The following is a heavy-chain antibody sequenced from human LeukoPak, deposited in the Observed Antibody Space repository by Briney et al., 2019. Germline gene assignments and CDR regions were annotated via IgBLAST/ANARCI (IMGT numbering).Heavy chain of an antibody. J-gene: IGHJ4*02. V-gene: IGHV1-2*02. CDR1: GYTFTSYY. D-gene: IGHD3-22*01. Sequence: ASVKVSCKASGYTFTSYYMHWVRQAPGQGLEWMGIINPSGGSTNYAQKFQGRVTMTRDTSISTAYMELSRLRSDDTAVYYCARGKDSSGYYFPPGDYWGQGTLVTVSS. CDR2: INPSGGST. CDR3: ARGKDSSGYYFPPGDY.